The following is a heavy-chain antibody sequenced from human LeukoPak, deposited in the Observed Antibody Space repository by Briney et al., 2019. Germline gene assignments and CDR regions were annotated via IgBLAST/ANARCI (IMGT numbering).Heavy chain of an antibody. V-gene: IGHV3-33*01. CDR2: IWYDGSSK. CDR3: AREDRVYVWGTSRLNAFYI. J-gene: IGHJ3*02. D-gene: IGHD3-16*02. Sequence: GGSLRLSCAASGFSFNSYGMHWVRQAPGKGLEWVAVIWYDGSSKYYADSVKGRFTISRDNSKNTLYLQMNSLRAEDTAVYYCAREDRVYVWGTSRLNAFYIWGKVTMVTVAS. CDR1: GFSFNSYG.